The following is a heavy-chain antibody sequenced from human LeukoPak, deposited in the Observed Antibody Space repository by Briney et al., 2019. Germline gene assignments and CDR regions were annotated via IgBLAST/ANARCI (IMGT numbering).Heavy chain of an antibody. CDR1: GGSFSGYY. CDR3: ARARGVGGYSYGLPYNWFDP. CDR2: INHSGST. J-gene: IGHJ5*02. V-gene: IGHV4-34*01. Sequence: SETLSLTCAVYGGSFSGYYWSWIRQPPGKGLEWIGEINHSGSTNYNPSLKSRVTISVDTSENQFSLKLSSVTAADTAVYYCARARGVGGYSYGLPYNWFDPWGQGTLVTVSS. D-gene: IGHD5-18*01.